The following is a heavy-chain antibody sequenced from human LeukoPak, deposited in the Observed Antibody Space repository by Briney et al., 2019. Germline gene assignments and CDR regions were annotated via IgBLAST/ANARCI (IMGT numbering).Heavy chain of an antibody. Sequence: GGSLRLSCAASGFTFSSYWMHWVRQAPGKGLEWVSAISGSGGSTYYADSVKGRFTISRDNSKNTLYLQMNSLRAEDTAVYYCAKDSKRRRFLERLEALPAYYFDYWGQGTLVTVSS. V-gene: IGHV3-23*01. CDR1: GFTFSSYW. CDR2: ISGSGGST. CDR3: AKDSKRRRFLERLEALPAYYFDY. J-gene: IGHJ4*02. D-gene: IGHD3-3*01.